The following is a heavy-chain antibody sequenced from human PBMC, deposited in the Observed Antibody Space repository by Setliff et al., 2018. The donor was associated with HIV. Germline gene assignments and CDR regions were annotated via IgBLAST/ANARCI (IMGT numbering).Heavy chain of an antibody. D-gene: IGHD1-26*01. Sequence: PGGSLRLSCAASGFTFSDYHMSWIRQAPGKGLEWVSYISSSGSTIDYADSVMGRFAISRDNAQNSLSLQMNSLRAEDTAVYYCAKWSGSYSLYYYYYYYMDVWGKGTTVTVSS. V-gene: IGHV3-11*04. CDR2: ISSSGSTI. CDR1: GFTFSDYH. J-gene: IGHJ6*03. CDR3: AKWSGSYSLYYYYYYYMDV.